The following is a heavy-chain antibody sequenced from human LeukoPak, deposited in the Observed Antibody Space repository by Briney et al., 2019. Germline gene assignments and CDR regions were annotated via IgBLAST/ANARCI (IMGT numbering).Heavy chain of an antibody. Sequence: GESLKSSCKGSEYSFTNYWIGWVRQMPGQGLEWMGIIYPGDSDTRYTRYSPPFEGQVTISADKSISTAYLQWSSLKASDTAMYYCARSWVAGYGTVLDYWGQGTLVTVSS. CDR2: IYPGDSDTRYT. CDR3: ARSWVAGYGTVLDY. D-gene: IGHD6-19*01. J-gene: IGHJ4*02. V-gene: IGHV5-51*01. CDR1: EYSFTNYW.